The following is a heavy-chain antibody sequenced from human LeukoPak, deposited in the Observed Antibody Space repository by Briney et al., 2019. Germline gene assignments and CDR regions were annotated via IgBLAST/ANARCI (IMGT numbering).Heavy chain of an antibody. V-gene: IGHV4-39*07. CDR1: GGSISSRSYY. CDR2: IYYSEGT. Sequence: SETLSLTCTVSGGSISSRSYYWGWIRQPPGKGLEWIGSIYYSEGTYYNPSLKSRVTISIDTSKNQFSLKLSSVTAADTAVYYCARTPIYYYDNSGYYNWGQGTLVTVSS. CDR3: ARTPIYYYDNSGYYN. D-gene: IGHD3-22*01. J-gene: IGHJ4*02.